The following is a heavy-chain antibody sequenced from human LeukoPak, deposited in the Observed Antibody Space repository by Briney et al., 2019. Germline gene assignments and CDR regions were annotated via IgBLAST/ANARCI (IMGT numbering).Heavy chain of an antibody. Sequence: GGSLRLSCAASGFTFSSYWMHWVRQAPGKGLVGVSRINNDGRSTNYADSVKGRFTISRDNAKNTLYLQMNSLRAEDTAVYYCARVRWGGLYYFDYWGQGTLVTVSS. V-gene: IGHV3-74*01. D-gene: IGHD3-16*01. CDR3: ARVRWGGLYYFDY. CDR2: INNDGRST. J-gene: IGHJ4*02. CDR1: GFTFSSYW.